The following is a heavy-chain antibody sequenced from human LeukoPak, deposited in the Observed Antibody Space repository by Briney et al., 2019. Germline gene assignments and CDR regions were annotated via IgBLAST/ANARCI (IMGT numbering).Heavy chain of an antibody. CDR1: GGSIRSSTYY. D-gene: IGHD5-12*01. J-gene: IGHJ4*02. Sequence: PSETLSLTCTVSGGSIRSSTYYWGWIRQPPGKGLEWIGNLYYSGSTYYHPSLKSRVTISVDTSKNHFSLKLSSVTAADTAFYYCARQAISGYDPPPFDSWGQGTLVTVSS. CDR3: ARQAISGYDPPPFDS. V-gene: IGHV4-39*01. CDR2: LYYSGST.